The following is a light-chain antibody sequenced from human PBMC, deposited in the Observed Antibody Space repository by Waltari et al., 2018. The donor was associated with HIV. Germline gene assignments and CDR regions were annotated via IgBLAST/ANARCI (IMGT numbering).Light chain of an antibody. CDR3: ASYTSNDTLV. Sequence: HSALTQPASVSASPGQSITISCTGTSAAFAISTLAPWYQPRPGQVPRVLIYEVISRPSGVSNRFSGSKSGNTASLSISGLQAEDEADYYCASYTSNDTLVFGGGTKVTVL. CDR2: EVI. V-gene: IGLV2-14*01. CDR1: SAAFAISTL. J-gene: IGLJ3*02.